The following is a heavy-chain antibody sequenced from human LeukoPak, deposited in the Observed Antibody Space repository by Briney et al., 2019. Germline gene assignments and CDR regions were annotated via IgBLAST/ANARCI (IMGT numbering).Heavy chain of an antibody. D-gene: IGHD2-21*02. J-gene: IGHJ5*02. CDR3: ARRLYWFDP. CDR2: IYYSGST. V-gene: IGHV4-39*01. Sequence: SETLSLTCTVSGGSISSSSYYWGWIRQPPGKGLEWIGSIYYSGSTYYNPSLKSRVTISVDTSKNQFSLKLSSVTAADTAVHYCARRLYWFDPWGQGTLVTVSS. CDR1: GGSISSSSYY.